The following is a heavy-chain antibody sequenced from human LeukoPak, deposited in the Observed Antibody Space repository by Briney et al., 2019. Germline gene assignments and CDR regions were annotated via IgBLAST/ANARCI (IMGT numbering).Heavy chain of an antibody. V-gene: IGHV3-48*02. Sequence: GGSLRLSCAASGFTFSNYAMSWVRQAPGKGLEWVSYISSSSSTIYYADSVKGRFTISRDNAKNSLYLQMNSLRDEDTAVYYCARDARYRTTEAPLDYWGQGTLVTVSS. J-gene: IGHJ4*02. D-gene: IGHD4-17*01. CDR1: GFTFSNYA. CDR2: ISSSSSTI. CDR3: ARDARYRTTEAPLDY.